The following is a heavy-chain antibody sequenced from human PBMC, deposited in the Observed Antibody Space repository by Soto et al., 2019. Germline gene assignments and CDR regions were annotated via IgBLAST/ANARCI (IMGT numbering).Heavy chain of an antibody. V-gene: IGHV3-23*01. J-gene: IGHJ4*02. D-gene: IGHD6-6*01. CDR2: ISGSGGST. CDR1: GFTFSSYA. Sequence: GGSLRLSCAASGFTFSSYAMSWVRQAPGKGLEWVSAISGSGGSTYYADSVKGRFTISRDNSKNTLYLQMNSLRAEDTDVYSCASPPGYSSSSVDYWGQGTLVTVSS. CDR3: ASPPGYSSSSVDY.